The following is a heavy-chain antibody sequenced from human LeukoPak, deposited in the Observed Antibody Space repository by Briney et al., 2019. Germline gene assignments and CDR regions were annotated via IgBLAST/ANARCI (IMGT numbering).Heavy chain of an antibody. Sequence: SGPTLVNPTQTLTLTCTFSGFSLSTSGMCVSWIRQPPGKALEWLALIYWDDDKRYSPSLKSRLTITKDTSKNQVVLTMTNMDPVDTATYYCAHRLVTMVRGVMAFDYWDQGTLVTVSS. CDR2: IYWDDDK. V-gene: IGHV2-5*08. J-gene: IGHJ4*02. D-gene: IGHD3-10*01. CDR3: AHRLVTMVRGVMAFDY. CDR1: GFSLSTSGMC.